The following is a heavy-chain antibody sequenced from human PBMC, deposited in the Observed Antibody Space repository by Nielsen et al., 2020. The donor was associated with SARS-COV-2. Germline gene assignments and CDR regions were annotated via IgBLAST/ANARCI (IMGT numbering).Heavy chain of an antibody. CDR2: ISGSGGST. D-gene: IGHD3-3*01. CDR1: GFTFSSYA. J-gene: IGHJ5*02. CDR3: AKGAIFGVVIWFDP. V-gene: IGHV3-23*01. Sequence: GESLKISCAASGFTFSSYAMSWVRQAPGKGLEWVSAISGSGGSTYYADSVKGRFTISSDNSKNTLYLQMNSLRAEDTAVYYCAKGAIFGVVIWFDPWGQGTLVTVPS.